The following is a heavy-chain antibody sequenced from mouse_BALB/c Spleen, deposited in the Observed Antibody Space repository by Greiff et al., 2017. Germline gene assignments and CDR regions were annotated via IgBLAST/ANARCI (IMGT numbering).Heavy chain of an antibody. Sequence: VQLQQSGAELARPGASVKMSCKASGYTFTSYWMHWVKQRPGQGLEWIGYINPSTGYTEYNQKFKDKATLTADKSSSTAYMQLSSLTSEDSAVYYCATSNPWFAYWGQGTLVTVSA. CDR1: GYTFTSYW. CDR3: ATSNPWFAY. CDR2: INPSTGYT. J-gene: IGHJ3*01. V-gene: IGHV1-4*01.